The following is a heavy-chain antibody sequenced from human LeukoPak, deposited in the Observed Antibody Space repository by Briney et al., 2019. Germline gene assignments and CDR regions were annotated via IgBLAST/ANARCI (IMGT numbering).Heavy chain of an antibody. V-gene: IGHV6-1*01. CDR3: ARDSRGYGDHRRGYYYYGMDV. J-gene: IGHJ6*02. CDR1: GDSVSSNSAA. CDR2: TYYRSKWYN. D-gene: IGHD4-17*01. Sequence: SQTLSLTCAISGDSVSSNSAAWNWIRQSPLRGLEWLGRTYYRSKWYNDYAVSVKSRITINPDTSKNQFSLQLNSVTPEDTAVYYCARDSRGYGDHRRGYYYYGMDVWGQGTTVTVSS.